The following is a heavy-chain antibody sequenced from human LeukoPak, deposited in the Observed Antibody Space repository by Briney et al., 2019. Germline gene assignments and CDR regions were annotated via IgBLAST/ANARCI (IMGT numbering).Heavy chain of an antibody. D-gene: IGHD3-10*01. Sequence: PGGSLRLSCAASGFTFSSYSMNWVRQAPGKGLEWVSSISSSSSYIYYADSVKGRFTISRDNAKNSLYLQMNSLRAEDTAVYYCARDLITMVRGVGYYMDVWGKGTTVTISS. CDR3: ARDLITMVRGVGYYMDV. J-gene: IGHJ6*03. CDR1: GFTFSSYS. V-gene: IGHV3-21*01. CDR2: ISSSSSYI.